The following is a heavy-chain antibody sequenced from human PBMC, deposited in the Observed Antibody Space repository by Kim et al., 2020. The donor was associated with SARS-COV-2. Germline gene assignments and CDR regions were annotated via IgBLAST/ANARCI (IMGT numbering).Heavy chain of an antibody. CDR3: ARGIYDSSGYYYDRLGFDI. CDR1: GFTFSSYD. CDR2: IGTAGDP. V-gene: IGHV3-13*05. Sequence: GGSLRLSCAASGFTFSSYDMHWVRQATGKGLEWVSAIGTAGDPYYPGSVKGRFTISRENAKNSLYLQMNSLRAGDTAVYYCARGIYDSSGYYYDRLGFDIWGQGTMVTVSS. D-gene: IGHD3-22*01. J-gene: IGHJ3*02.